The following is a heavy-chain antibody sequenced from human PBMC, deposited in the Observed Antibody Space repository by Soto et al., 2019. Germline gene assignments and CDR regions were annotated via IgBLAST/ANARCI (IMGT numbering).Heavy chain of an antibody. CDR1: GGSISSSNW. D-gene: IGHD2-21*02. J-gene: IGHJ4*02. CDR2: IYHSGST. Sequence: SETLSLTCAVSGGSISSSNWWSCVRQPPGKGLEWIGEIYHSGSTNYNPSLKSRVTISVDTSKNQFSLELISVTAADAAVYYCAGPGDCGGDCYYFNYWGQGTLVTVSS. CDR3: AGPGDCGGDCYYFNY. V-gene: IGHV4-4*02.